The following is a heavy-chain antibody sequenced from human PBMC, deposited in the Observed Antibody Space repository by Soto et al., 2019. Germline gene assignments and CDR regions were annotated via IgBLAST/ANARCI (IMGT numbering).Heavy chain of an antibody. D-gene: IGHD3-10*01. Sequence: ASVKVSCKASGYTFTGYYMHWVRQAPGQGLEWMGWINPNSGGTNYAQKFQGWVTMTRDTSISTAYMELSRLRSDDTAVYYCARGGVVRGVIITIDAFDIWGQGTMVTVSS. CDR3: ARGGVVRGVIITIDAFDI. CDR1: GYTFTGYY. V-gene: IGHV1-2*04. J-gene: IGHJ3*02. CDR2: INPNSGGT.